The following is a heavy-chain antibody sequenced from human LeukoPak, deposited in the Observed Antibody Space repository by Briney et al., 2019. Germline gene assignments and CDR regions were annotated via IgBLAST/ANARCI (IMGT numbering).Heavy chain of an antibody. V-gene: IGHV3-53*01. J-gene: IGHJ4*02. D-gene: IGHD3-10*01. CDR2: IYSGGST. CDR3: ARDSAGDTAMAPTMVRGSQPYYFDY. CDR1: GFTVSINY. Sequence: GGSLRLSCAASGFTVSINYMSWVRQAPGKGLEWVSVIYSGGSTYYADSVKGRFTISRDNSKNTLYLQMNSLRAEDTAVYYCARDSAGDTAMAPTMVRGSQPYYFDYWGQGTLVTVSS.